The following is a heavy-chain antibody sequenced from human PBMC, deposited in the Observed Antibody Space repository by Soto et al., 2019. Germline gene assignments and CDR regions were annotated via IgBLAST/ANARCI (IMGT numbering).Heavy chain of an antibody. CDR2: VSSSGGST. CDR3: AKHGSYYFYGMDV. V-gene: IGHV3-23*01. CDR1: GFTFSSYA. D-gene: IGHD5-12*01. Sequence: GSLRLSCAASGFTFSSYAMSWVRQAPGKGLEWVSAVSSSGGSTYYADSVKGRITISRDNSKNTLYLQMNSLRAEDTAVYYCAKHGSYYFYGMDVWGQGTTVTVSS. J-gene: IGHJ6*02.